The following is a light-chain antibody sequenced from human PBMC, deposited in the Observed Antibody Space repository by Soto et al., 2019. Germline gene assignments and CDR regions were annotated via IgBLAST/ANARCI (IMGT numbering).Light chain of an antibody. CDR3: QQSYSTPR. CDR2: AAS. J-gene: IGKJ4*01. CDR1: QSISSY. Sequence: DIQMTQSPSSLSASVGDRVTITCRASQSISSYLNWYQQKPGKAPKLLIYAASSLQSGVPSRFSGSGSGTDFTLTISSLQPEDFATYYCQQSYSTPRFGGGTKGEIK. V-gene: IGKV1-39*01.